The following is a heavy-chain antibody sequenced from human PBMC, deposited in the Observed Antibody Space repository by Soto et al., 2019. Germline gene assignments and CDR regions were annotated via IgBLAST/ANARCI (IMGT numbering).Heavy chain of an antibody. D-gene: IGHD3-10*01. V-gene: IGHV1-69*01. CDR2: ILPISGAA. CDR1: GVTFSNYR. Sequence: QVQLVQSGAEVKKPGSSVKVSCKLFGVTFSNYRISWVRQAPGQGLEWMGGILPISGAANYAQKFQGRVTITADESTSTAYMELSSRGSEDTAVYYCSRGGGKYYGSGNYAFDYWGQGTLVTVSS. J-gene: IGHJ4*02. CDR3: SRGGGKYYGSGNYAFDY.